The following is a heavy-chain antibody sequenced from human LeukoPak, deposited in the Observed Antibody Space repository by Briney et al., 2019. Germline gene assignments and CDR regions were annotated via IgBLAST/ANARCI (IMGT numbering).Heavy chain of an antibody. J-gene: IGHJ4*02. CDR2: IYYSGST. CDR1: GGSISSSSYY. Sequence: SETLSLTCTVSGGSISSSSYYWGWIRQPPGRGLEWIGSIYYSGSTYYNPPLKSRVTISEDTSKNQFSLKLSSVTAADTAMYFCARSFIEKFYFESWGQGTLVTVSS. D-gene: IGHD2-15*01. CDR3: ARSFIEKFYFES. V-gene: IGHV4-39*07.